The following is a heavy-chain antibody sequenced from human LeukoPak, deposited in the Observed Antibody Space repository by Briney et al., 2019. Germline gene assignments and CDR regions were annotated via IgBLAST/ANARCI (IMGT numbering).Heavy chain of an antibody. CDR1: GFTFSSYS. J-gene: IGHJ3*02. V-gene: IGHV3-21*01. CDR2: ISSSSSYT. Sequence: PGGSLRLSCAASGFTFSSYSMNWVRQAPGKGLEWVSSISSSSSYTYYADSVKGRFTISRDNAKNSLYLQMNSLRAEDTAVYYCARDLRALDAFDIWGQGTMVTVSS. CDR3: ARDLRALDAFDI.